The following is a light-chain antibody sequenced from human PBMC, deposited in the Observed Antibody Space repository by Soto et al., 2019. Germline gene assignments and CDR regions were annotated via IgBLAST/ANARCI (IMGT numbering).Light chain of an antibody. Sequence: QAVVTQPPSVSGPPGQRVTISCTGSSSNIGAGYDVHWYQQLPGTAPKLLIYGNSNRPSGVPDRFSGSKSGTSASLAITGLQAEDEADYYCQSYDSSLSAVVFGGGTKLTVL. CDR3: QSYDSSLSAVV. J-gene: IGLJ2*01. V-gene: IGLV1-40*01. CDR2: GNS. CDR1: SSNIGAGYD.